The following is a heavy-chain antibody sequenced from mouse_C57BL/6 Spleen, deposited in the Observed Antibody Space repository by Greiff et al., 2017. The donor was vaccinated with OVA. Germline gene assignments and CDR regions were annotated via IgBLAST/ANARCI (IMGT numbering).Heavy chain of an antibody. CDR1: GFTFSSYA. Sequence: EVKVVESGGGLVKPGGSLKLSCAASGFTFSSYAMSWVRQTPEKRLEWVATISDGGSYTYYPDNVKGRFTISRDNAKNNLYLQMSHLKSEDTAMYYCARDWDYGSWFAYWGQGTLVTVSA. D-gene: IGHD1-2*01. V-gene: IGHV5-4*01. CDR3: ARDWDYGSWFAY. CDR2: ISDGGSYT. J-gene: IGHJ3*01.